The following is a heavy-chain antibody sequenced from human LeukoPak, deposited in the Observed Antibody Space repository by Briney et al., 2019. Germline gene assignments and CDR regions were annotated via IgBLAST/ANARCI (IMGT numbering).Heavy chain of an antibody. CDR3: ARKSRGNHAFDI. CDR1: GYTFTSYD. CDR2: ISAYNGNT. D-gene: IGHD1-14*01. V-gene: IGHV1-18*01. J-gene: IGHJ3*02. Sequence: GASVKVSCKASGYTFTSYDINWVRQAPGQGLEWMGWISAYNGNTNYAQKLQGRVTMTTDTSTSTAYMELRSLRSDDTAVYYCARKSRGNHAFDIWGQGTMVTVSS.